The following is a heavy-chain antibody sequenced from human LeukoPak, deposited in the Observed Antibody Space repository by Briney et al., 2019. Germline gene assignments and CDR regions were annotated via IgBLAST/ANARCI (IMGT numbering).Heavy chain of an antibody. D-gene: IGHD4-23*01. CDR2: IYPGDSDA. CDR1: GYRSSTYY. V-gene: IGHV5-51*01. CDR3: ATLEDDYGGNSPLDY. Sequence: GESLKISCKGSGYRSSTYYIAWVRQMPGKGLEWMGIIYPGDSDARYSPSFQGQVTISADKSIATAYLHWSSLKASDTAMYYCATLEDDYGGNSPLDYWGQGTLVTVSS. J-gene: IGHJ4*02.